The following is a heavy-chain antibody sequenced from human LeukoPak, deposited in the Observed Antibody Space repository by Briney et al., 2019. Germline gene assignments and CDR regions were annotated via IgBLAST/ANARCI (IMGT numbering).Heavy chain of an antibody. CDR2: ISSSSSYI. V-gene: IGHV3-21*01. Sequence: RGSLRPSCAASGFTFSSYSMNWVRQAPGKGLEWVSSISSSSSYIYYADSVKGRFTISRDNAKNSLYLQMNSLRAEDTAVYYCAREGAYGDYEVDYWGQGTLVTVSS. CDR3: AREGAYGDYEVDY. D-gene: IGHD4-17*01. J-gene: IGHJ4*02. CDR1: GFTFSSYS.